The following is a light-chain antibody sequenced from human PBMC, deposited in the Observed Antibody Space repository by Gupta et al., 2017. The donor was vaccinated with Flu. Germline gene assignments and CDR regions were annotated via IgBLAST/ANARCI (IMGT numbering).Light chain of an antibody. CDR2: EFS. CDR1: SSDVGGYKY. J-gene: IGLJ2*01. CDR3: SSYTISSTVGV. V-gene: IGLV2-14*01. Sequence: ITTASTGSSSDVGGYKYVSWYQRHPGKAPKLMFYEFSTRHSGVTHRFSGSKCDITASLTSARLQAEDEADYYCSSYTISSTVGVFGGGTKLTVL.